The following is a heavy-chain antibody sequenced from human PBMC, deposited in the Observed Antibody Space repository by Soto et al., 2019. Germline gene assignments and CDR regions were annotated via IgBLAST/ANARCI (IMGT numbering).Heavy chain of an antibody. CDR3: AKERLGRGIDY. Sequence: GGSLRLSCAASGFTFSSYGMHWVRQAPGKGPEWISAVNNGGGGTYYADSVKGRFTISRDNSKNTLYLQVSSLRAEDTAVYYCAKERLGRGIDYWGQGILVTVSS. CDR1: GFTFSSYG. V-gene: IGHV3-NL1*01. CDR2: VNNGGGGT. D-gene: IGHD3-10*01. J-gene: IGHJ4*02.